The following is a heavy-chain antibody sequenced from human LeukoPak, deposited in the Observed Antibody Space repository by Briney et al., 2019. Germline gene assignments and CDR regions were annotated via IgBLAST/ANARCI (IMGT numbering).Heavy chain of an antibody. J-gene: IGHJ2*01. Sequence: SETLSLTCAVYGGSFSGYYWSWIRQPPGKGLEWIGEINHSGSTNYNPSLKSRVTISVDTSKNQFSLKLSPVTAADTAVYYCARRNDYDILTADWYFDLWGRGTLVTVSS. CDR3: ARRNDYDILTADWYFDL. CDR1: GGSFSGYY. V-gene: IGHV4-34*01. D-gene: IGHD3-9*01. CDR2: INHSGST.